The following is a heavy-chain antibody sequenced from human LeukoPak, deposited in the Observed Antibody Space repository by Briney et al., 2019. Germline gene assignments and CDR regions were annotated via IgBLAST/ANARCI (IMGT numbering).Heavy chain of an antibody. CDR3: ARGQIYGTGSYFFDH. Sequence: GGSLRLSCAASGFTVTSNYMSWVRQTPGQGRLEWVSVIYTDGRTFYTGSVTGRFTISRDNSKDTLYLQMNSLRAEDTAVYYCARGQIYGTGSYFFDHWGQGTLVAVSS. V-gene: IGHV3-66*01. CDR2: IYTDGRT. D-gene: IGHD3-10*01. J-gene: IGHJ4*02. CDR1: GFTVTSNY.